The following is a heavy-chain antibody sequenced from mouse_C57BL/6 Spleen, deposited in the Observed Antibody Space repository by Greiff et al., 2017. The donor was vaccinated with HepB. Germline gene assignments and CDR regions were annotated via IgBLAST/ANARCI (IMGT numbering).Heavy chain of an antibody. J-gene: IGHJ2*01. CDR2: IYPGGGYT. Sequence: QVQLKQSGAELVRPGPSVKMSCKASGYTFTNYWIGWAKQRPGHGLEWIGDIYPGGGYTNYNEKFKGKATLTADKSSSTAYMQFSSLTSEDSAIYYCARSGWDGYFDYWGQGTTLTVSS. CDR1: GYTFTNYW. D-gene: IGHD4-1*01. CDR3: ARSGWDGYFDY. V-gene: IGHV1-63*01.